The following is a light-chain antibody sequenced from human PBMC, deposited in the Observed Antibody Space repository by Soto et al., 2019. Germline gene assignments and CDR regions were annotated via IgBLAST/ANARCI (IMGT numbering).Light chain of an antibody. CDR2: DVS. J-gene: IGLJ1*01. CDR3: GSYTSSSTLYV. V-gene: IGLV2-14*01. Sequence: QSALTQPASVSGSPGQSITISCTGTSSDVGGSNYVSWYQQHPGKAPKLMIYDVSNRPSGVSNRFSGSKSGNTASLTISGLQAEDEADYYCGSYTSSSTLYVFGPGTKVTVL. CDR1: SSDVGGSNY.